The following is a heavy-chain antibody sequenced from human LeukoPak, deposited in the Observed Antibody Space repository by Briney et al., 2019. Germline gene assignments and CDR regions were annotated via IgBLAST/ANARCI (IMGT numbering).Heavy chain of an antibody. Sequence: PSVKVSCKASGGTFSSYAISWVRQAPGQGLEWMGGIIPIFGTANYAQKFQGRVTITADKSTSTAYMELSSLRSDDTAVYYCARMTGYCISTSCYGKNWFDPWGQGTLVTVSS. CDR1: GGTFSSYA. CDR2: IIPIFGTA. V-gene: IGHV1-69*06. J-gene: IGHJ5*02. CDR3: ARMTGYCISTSCYGKNWFDP. D-gene: IGHD2-2*01.